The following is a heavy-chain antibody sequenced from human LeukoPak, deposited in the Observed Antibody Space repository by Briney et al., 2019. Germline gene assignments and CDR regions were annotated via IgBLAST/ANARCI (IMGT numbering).Heavy chain of an antibody. J-gene: IGHJ1*01. CDR1: GGSISSSNW. V-gene: IGHV3-33*08. D-gene: IGHD5-24*01. Sequence: QPSETLSLTCAVSGGSISSSNWWSWVRQPPGKGLEWVAVTSYDGNKKYYADSVKGRFTISRDNSKNTLYLQMNSLRAEDTAVYYCARDDGYFQHWGQGTLVTVSS. CDR3: ARDDGYFQH. CDR2: TSYDGNKK.